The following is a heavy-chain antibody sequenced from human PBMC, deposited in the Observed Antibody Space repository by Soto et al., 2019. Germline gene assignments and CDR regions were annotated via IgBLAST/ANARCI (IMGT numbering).Heavy chain of an antibody. V-gene: IGHV4-4*07. CDR1: GASIRGFY. J-gene: IGHJ5*02. Sequence: SETLSLTCTVSGASIRGFYWSSIRKSAGKGLEWIGRIYATGTTDYNPSLKSRVMMSVDTSKKQFSLKLRSVTAADTAVYYCVRDGTKTLRDWFDPWGQGISVTVS. CDR2: IYATGTT. CDR3: VRDGTKTLRDWFDP. D-gene: IGHD1-1*01.